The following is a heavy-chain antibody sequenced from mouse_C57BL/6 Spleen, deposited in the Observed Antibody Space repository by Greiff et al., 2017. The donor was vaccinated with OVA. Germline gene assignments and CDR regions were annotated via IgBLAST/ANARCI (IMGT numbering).Heavy chain of an antibody. J-gene: IGHJ4*01. CDR2: IYPGSGST. CDR3: ANGTGFYAIDY. CDR1: GYTFTSYW. Sequence: QVQLKQPGAEPVKPGASVKMSCKASGYTFTSYWITWVKQRPGQGPEWIGDIYPGSGSTNYNEKFKSKATVTVDTSSSTSYMQLSSLTSEDSAFYYCANGTGFYAIDYWGQGTSVTVSS. D-gene: IGHD4-1*01. V-gene: IGHV1-55*01.